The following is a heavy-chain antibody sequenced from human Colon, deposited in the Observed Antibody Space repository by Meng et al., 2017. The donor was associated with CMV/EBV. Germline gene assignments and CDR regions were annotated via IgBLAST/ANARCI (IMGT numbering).Heavy chain of an antibody. CDR3: ARPHTYSGASWLDN. Sequence: SGYTFSNYYRHWVRQAPGQGLEWMGMIDHNGGTTSMPKEFQGRVTMTRDTSTSTVYADVSSLRSEDTAVYYCARPHTYSGASWLDNWGQGTLVTVSS. J-gene: IGHJ4*02. CDR1: GYTFSNYY. V-gene: IGHV1-46*01. CDR2: IDHNGGTT. D-gene: IGHD5-12*01.